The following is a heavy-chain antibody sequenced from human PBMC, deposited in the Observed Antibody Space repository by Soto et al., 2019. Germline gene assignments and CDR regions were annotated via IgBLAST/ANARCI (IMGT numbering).Heavy chain of an antibody. V-gene: IGHV1-2*04. Sequence: ASVKVSCKASGYTFTGYYMHWVRQAPGQGLEWMGWINPNSGGTNYAQKFQGWVTMTRDTSISTAYMELSRLRSDDTAVYYCARGQYCSSTSCQDWFDPWGQGTLVTVSS. CDR2: INPNSGGT. CDR3: ARGQYCSSTSCQDWFDP. CDR1: GYTFTGYY. J-gene: IGHJ5*02. D-gene: IGHD2-2*01.